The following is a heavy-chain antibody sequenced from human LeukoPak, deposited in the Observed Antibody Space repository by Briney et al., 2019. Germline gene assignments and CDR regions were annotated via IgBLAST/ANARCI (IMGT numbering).Heavy chain of an antibody. CDR2: INGDGSTT. Sequence: PGGSLRLSCAASGFTFSSYWMHWVRQAPGKGLVWVSRINGDGSTTSYMDSVKGRFTISRDNAKNTVYLQMNSLRADDTAVYYCSRTLFGMVNYWGQGTLVIVSS. J-gene: IGHJ4*02. V-gene: IGHV3-74*01. CDR3: SRTLFGMVNY. D-gene: IGHD3-3*01. CDR1: GFTFSSYW.